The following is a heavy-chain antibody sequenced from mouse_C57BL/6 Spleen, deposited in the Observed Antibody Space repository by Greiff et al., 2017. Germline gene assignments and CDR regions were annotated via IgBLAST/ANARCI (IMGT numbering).Heavy chain of an antibody. CDR2: IYPRSGNT. V-gene: IGHV1-81*01. Sequence: VKLQQSGAELARPGASVKLSCKASGYTFTSYGISWVKQRTGQGLEWIGEIYPRSGNTYYNEKFKGKATLTADKSSSTAYMELRSLTSEDAAVYFCASSCGEYYSMDYWGQGTSVTVSS. CDR1: GYTFTSYG. J-gene: IGHJ4*01. CDR3: ASSCGEYYSMDY.